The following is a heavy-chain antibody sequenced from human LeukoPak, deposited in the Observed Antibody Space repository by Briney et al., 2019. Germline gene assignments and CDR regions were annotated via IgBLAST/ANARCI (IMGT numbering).Heavy chain of an antibody. Sequence: PGGSLRLSCAASGLTFSSYWMHWVRQAPGKGLVWVSRTNSDGSSTSYADSVKGRFTISRGNAKNTLFLQMNSLRAEDTAVYYCASGTMVRGVIRSFDYWGQGTLVTVSS. V-gene: IGHV3-74*01. CDR1: GLTFSSYW. CDR2: TNSDGSST. CDR3: ASGTMVRGVIRSFDY. D-gene: IGHD3-10*01. J-gene: IGHJ4*02.